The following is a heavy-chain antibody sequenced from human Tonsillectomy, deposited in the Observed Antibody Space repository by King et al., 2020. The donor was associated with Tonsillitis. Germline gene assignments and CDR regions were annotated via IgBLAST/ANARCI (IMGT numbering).Heavy chain of an antibody. CDR2: VSSSGDET. CDR1: GFTFSGYI. J-gene: IGHJ6*02. CDR3: ARGMIVVVGADSRAYFSYYGMDV. D-gene: IGHD2-15*01. V-gene: IGHV3-23*04. Sequence: VQLVESGGGLVQPGGSLRLSCAASGFTFSGYIMNWARQAPGKGLEWVAGVSSSGDETNYADSVRGRFTISRDNSKNTLLLQINSLRDEDTAVYYCARGMIVVVGADSRAYFSYYGMDVWGQGATVTVSS.